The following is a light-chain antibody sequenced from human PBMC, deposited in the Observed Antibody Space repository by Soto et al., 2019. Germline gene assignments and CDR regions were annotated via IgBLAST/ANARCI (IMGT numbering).Light chain of an antibody. Sequence: DIQMTQSPSPLSASVGDRVTITCRASQSISSYLNWYQQKLGKAPKLLIYDASNLETGVPSRFSGSGSGTDFTFTISSLQPEDIATYYCQQYSHLITFGQGTRLEI. V-gene: IGKV1-33*01. CDR1: QSISSY. CDR3: QQYSHLIT. CDR2: DAS. J-gene: IGKJ5*01.